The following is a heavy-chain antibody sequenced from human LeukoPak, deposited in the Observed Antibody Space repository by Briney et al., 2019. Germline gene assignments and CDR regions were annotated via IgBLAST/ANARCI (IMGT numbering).Heavy chain of an antibody. CDR2: INPNTGGT. CDR3: ARSMGDYYYYMDV. CDR1: GYTFTGYY. D-gene: IGHD3-16*01. Sequence: GASVKVSCKASGYTFTGYYLHWVRQAPGQGLEWVGWINPNTGGTNYAQKFQGRVTMTRDTSISTAYMELGTLRSDDTAIYYCARSMGDYYYYMDVWGKGTTVTVSS. J-gene: IGHJ6*03. V-gene: IGHV1-2*02.